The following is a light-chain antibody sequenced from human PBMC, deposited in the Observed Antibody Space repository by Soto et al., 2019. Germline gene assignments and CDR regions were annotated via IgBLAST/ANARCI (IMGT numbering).Light chain of an antibody. CDR3: QQYNTYT. CDR2: KAS. Sequence: DIQMTQSPSTLSASVGDTVTITCRASQSISNLLAWYQQKPGKAPKLLIYKASSLESGVPSRFSGSGSGTEFTLTISSLQPDDFAAYYCQQYNTYTFGPGTKVDIK. CDR1: QSISNL. V-gene: IGKV1-5*03. J-gene: IGKJ3*01.